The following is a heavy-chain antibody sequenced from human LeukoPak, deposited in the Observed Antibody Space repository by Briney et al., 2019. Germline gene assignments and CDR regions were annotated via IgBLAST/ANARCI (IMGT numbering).Heavy chain of an antibody. CDR3: ARSGLSRFGF. J-gene: IGHJ4*02. Sequence: GGSLRLSCAASGFTFSSYGMHWVRQAPGKGLQWVSAFSGSGGSTYYADSVKGRFTISRDNSRNTLYLQMNSLRAEDTAVYYCARSGLSRFGFWGQGTLVTVSS. V-gene: IGHV3-23*01. CDR2: FSGSGGST. CDR1: GFTFSSYG. D-gene: IGHD2/OR15-2a*01.